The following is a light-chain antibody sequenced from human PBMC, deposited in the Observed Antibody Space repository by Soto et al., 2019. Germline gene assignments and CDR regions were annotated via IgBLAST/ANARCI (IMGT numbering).Light chain of an antibody. CDR3: SSYAGSSTLWV. J-gene: IGLJ3*02. CDR2: DVI. Sequence: QSALTQPPSASGSPGQSVTISCTGTGSDIGAYNYVSWYQQYPGKAPKVMIYDVIKRPSGVPDRFSGSKSGNTASLTVSGLRADDEAVYYCSSYAGSSTLWVFGGGTKLTVL. CDR1: GSDIGAYNY. V-gene: IGLV2-8*01.